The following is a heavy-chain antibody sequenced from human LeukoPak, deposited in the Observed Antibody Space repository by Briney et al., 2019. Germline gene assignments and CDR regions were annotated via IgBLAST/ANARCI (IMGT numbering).Heavy chain of an antibody. V-gene: IGHV3-7*03. CDR2: IKQDGSEK. J-gene: IGHJ4*02. Sequence: PGGSLRLSCAASGFTFSSYWMSWVRQAPGEGLEWVANIKQDGSEKYYVDSVKGRFTISRDNAKNSLYLQMNSLRAEDTAVYYCAKDLPIINPPDNNWGQGTLVTVSS. CDR1: GFTFSSYW. D-gene: IGHD3-10*01. CDR3: AKDLPIINPPDNN.